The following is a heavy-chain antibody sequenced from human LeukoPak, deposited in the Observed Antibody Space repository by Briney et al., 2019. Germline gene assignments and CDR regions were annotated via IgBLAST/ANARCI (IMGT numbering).Heavy chain of an antibody. CDR3: AKYAITSRSWFDP. V-gene: IGHV3-7*03. CDR2: IKQDGSDI. CDR1: GFTFSNYW. Sequence: PGGSLRLSCAASGFTFSNYWMSWVRQAPGKGLEWVANIKQDGSDIYYVDSVKGRFTISRDNAKNSLYLQMNSLRAEDTAIYYCAKYAITSRSWFDPWGQGTLVTVSS. J-gene: IGHJ5*02. D-gene: IGHD2-8*01.